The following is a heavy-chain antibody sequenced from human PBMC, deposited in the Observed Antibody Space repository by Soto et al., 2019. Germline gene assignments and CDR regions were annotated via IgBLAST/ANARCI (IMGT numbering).Heavy chain of an antibody. J-gene: IGHJ2*01. D-gene: IGHD1-26*01. CDR3: AREGGSGSPVWYFNV. V-gene: IGHV4-30-2*01. CDR2: IFHSGST. Sequence: QLQLQESGSGLVKPSQTLSLTCAVSGGSISSGGYSWSWLRQPPGKGLEWIGYIFHSGSTYYNPSLRSRVATSVDGSKNHFSLELSSVTAADTAVYYCAREGGSGSPVWYFNVWGRGTLVTVSS. CDR1: GGSISSGGYS.